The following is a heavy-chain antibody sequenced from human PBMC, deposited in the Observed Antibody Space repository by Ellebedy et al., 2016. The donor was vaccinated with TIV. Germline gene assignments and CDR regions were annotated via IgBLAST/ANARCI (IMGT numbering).Heavy chain of an antibody. CDR3: ATVAGPYYYGMDV. CDR1: GDSVTSDSYY. CDR2: IFYGGNT. Sequence: SETLSLTCTVSGDSVTSDSYYWAWIRQPSGKGLQWIASIFYGGNTYSDPSLRSRVTLSVDTSKNQFSLKLNSVTAADTAVYYCATVAGPYYYGMDVWGQGTTVTVSS. V-gene: IGHV4-39*07. J-gene: IGHJ6*02. D-gene: IGHD6-19*01.